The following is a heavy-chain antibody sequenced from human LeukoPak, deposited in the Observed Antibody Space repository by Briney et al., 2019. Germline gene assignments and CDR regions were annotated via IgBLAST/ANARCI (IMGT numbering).Heavy chain of an antibody. CDR2: ISSSGSTI. CDR3: AKASWVSSTDAVR. V-gene: IGHV3-11*01. CDR1: GFTFSDYY. Sequence: GGSLRLSCAASGFTFSDYYMSWIRQAPGKGPEWVSYISSSGSTIYYADSVKGRFTISRDNAKNSLYLQMNNLRVEDTAIYYCAKASWVSSTDAVRWGQGTLVTVSS. J-gene: IGHJ4*02. D-gene: IGHD3-16*01.